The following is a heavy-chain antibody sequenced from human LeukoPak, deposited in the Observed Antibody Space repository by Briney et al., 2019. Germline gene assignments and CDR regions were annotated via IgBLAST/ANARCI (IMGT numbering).Heavy chain of an antibody. Sequence: ASVKVSCKASGYTFTGYYMHWVRQAPGQGLEWMGWINPNSGDTNYAQKFQGRVTMTRDTSISTAYMELSRLRSDDTAVYYCARGKSGYDYGLDHWGQGILVIVSS. CDR2: INPNSGDT. J-gene: IGHJ4*02. CDR3: ARGKSGYDYGLDH. CDR1: GYTFTGYY. V-gene: IGHV1-2*02. D-gene: IGHD5-12*01.